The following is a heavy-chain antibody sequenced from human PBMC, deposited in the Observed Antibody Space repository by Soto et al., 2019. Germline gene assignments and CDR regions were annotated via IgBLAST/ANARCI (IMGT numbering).Heavy chain of an antibody. D-gene: IGHD2-15*01. CDR1: GFTFSTYA. V-gene: IGHV3-23*01. CDR3: AKSVVGAHVNNPFDY. CDR2: ISATGSST. Sequence: EVQLLESGGGLVQPGGSLRLSCAASGFTFSTYAVSWVRQAPGKGLEWVSGISATGSSTYYADSVEGRFTVSRDNSKNTLYLQMSSLRAEDTAVYYCAKSVVGAHVNNPFDYWGQGTLVTVSS. J-gene: IGHJ4*02.